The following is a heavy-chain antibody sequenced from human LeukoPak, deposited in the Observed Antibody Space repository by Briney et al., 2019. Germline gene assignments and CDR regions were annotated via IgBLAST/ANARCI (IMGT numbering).Heavy chain of an antibody. V-gene: IGHV3-21*01. CDR1: GFTFSSYS. CDR3: ARDERIAVAGMASSGPGYFDY. J-gene: IGHJ4*02. Sequence: TGGSLRLSCAASGFTFSSYSMNWVRQAPGKGLEWDSSISSSSSYIYYADSVKGRFTISRDNAKNSLYLQMNSLRAEDTAVYYCARDERIAVAGMASSGPGYFDYWGQGTLVTVSS. D-gene: IGHD6-19*01. CDR2: ISSSSSYI.